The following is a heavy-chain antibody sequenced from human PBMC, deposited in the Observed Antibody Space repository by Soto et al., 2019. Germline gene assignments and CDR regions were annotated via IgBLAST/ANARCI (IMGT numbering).Heavy chain of an antibody. J-gene: IGHJ6*02. CDR2: INAGNGNT. CDR3: ARPKYSYGRTYYYGMDV. V-gene: IGHV1-3*01. Sequence: ASLKGSCKTSGYSITSYAMHWVRQDNRQRLEWMGWINAGNGNTKYTQKFQGRVTITRDTSASTAYMELSSLRSEDTAVYYCARPKYSYGRTYYYGMDVWGQGTTVTVSS. CDR1: GYSITSYA. D-gene: IGHD5-18*01.